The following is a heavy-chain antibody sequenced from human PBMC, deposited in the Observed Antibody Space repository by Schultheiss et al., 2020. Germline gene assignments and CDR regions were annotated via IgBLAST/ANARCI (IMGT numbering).Heavy chain of an antibody. V-gene: IGHV4-39*07. CDR2: IYYSGST. Sequence: SETLSLTCTVSGGSISSSSYYWGWIRQPPGKGLEWIGSIYYSGSTNYNPSLKSRVTISVDTSKNQFSLKLSSVTAADTAVYYCARGRTSIKGYCSGGSCYPFDYWGQGTLVTVSS. J-gene: IGHJ4*02. CDR3: ARGRTSIKGYCSGGSCYPFDY. CDR1: GGSISSSSYY. D-gene: IGHD2-15*01.